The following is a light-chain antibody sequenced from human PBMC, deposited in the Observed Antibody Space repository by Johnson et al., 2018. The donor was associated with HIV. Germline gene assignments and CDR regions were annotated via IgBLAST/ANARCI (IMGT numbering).Light chain of an antibody. J-gene: IGLJ1*01. CDR3: GTWDSGLSAGNV. Sequence: QSVLTQPPSVSAAPGQKVTISCSGSSSNIGNNYVSWYQQLPGTAPKLLIYDNNNRSSGIPYRISGSKSGTSATLGITSLQTGDEADDYCGTWDSGLSAGNVFGTGTKVTVL. V-gene: IGLV1-51*01. CDR2: DNN. CDR1: SSNIGNNY.